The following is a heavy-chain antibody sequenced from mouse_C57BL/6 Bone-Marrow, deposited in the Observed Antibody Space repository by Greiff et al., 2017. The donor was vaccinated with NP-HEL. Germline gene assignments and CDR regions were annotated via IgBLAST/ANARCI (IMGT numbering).Heavy chain of an antibody. V-gene: IGHV5-4*03. D-gene: IGHD1-1*01. J-gene: IGHJ4*01. CDR2: ISDGGSYT. CDR1: GFTFSSYA. Sequence: EVKLQESGGGLVKPGGSLKLSCAASGFTFSSYAMSWVRQTPEKRLEWVATISDGGSYTYYPDNVKGRFTISRDNAKNNLYLQMSHLKSEDTAMYYCASLREDYWGQGTSVTVSS. CDR3: ASLREDY.